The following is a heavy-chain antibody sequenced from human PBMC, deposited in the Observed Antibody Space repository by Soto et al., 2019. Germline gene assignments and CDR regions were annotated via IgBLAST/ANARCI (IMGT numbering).Heavy chain of an antibody. CDR3: AAGWVPTTYYYYGMDV. CDR2: IIPIFGTA. CDR1: GGTFSSYA. V-gene: IGHV1-69*01. Sequence: QVQLVQSGAEVKKPGSSVKVSCTASGGTFSSYAISWVRQAPGQGLEWMGGIIPIFGTANYAQKFQGRVTITADESTSTAYMELSSLRSEDTAVYYCAAGWVPTTYYYYGMDVWGQGTTVTVSS. J-gene: IGHJ6*02. D-gene: IGHD1-7*01.